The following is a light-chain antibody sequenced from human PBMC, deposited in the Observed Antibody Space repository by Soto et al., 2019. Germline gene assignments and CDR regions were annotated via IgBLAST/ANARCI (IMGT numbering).Light chain of an antibody. CDR2: GAS. V-gene: IGKV3-20*01. CDR3: QQYGTSPRT. CDR1: QSVSRNY. J-gene: IGKJ1*01. Sequence: EIVLTQSPGTLSLSLGERATLSCRASQSVSRNYLAWYQQKPGQAPTLLIYGASSRATGIPDRFSGSGSGTDFTLTVSRLEPEDFATYYCQQYGTSPRTFGQGTKVEIK.